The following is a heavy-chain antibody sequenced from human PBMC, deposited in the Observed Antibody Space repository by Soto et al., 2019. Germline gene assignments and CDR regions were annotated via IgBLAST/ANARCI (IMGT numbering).Heavy chain of an antibody. V-gene: IGHV4-4*02. CDR3: ARTLRDGYNFDAFDI. J-gene: IGHJ3*02. CDR1: GGSISSSNW. D-gene: IGHD5-12*01. Sequence: SETLSLTCAVSGGSISSSNWWSWVRQPPGKGLEWIGEIYHSGSTNYNPSLKSRVTISVDKSKNQFSLKLSSVTAADTAVYYCARTLRDGYNFDAFDIWGQGTMVTVSS. CDR2: IYHSGST.